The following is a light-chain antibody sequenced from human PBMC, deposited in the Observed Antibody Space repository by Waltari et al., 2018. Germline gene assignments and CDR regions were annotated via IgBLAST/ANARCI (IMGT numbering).Light chain of an antibody. CDR1: ELPKQY. Sequence: SYELTLPPSVSVSPGQTARITCSGDELPKQYAFWYRQKPGQAPELLIYKDTERPSGIPERVSASSSGTTVTLTITGVQPEDEADYYCQSADSTNTYWVFGGGTKLTVL. J-gene: IGLJ2*01. CDR3: QSADSTNTYWV. CDR2: KDT. V-gene: IGLV3-25*03.